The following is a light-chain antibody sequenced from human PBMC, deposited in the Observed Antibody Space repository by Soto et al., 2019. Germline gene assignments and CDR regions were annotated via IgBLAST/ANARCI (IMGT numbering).Light chain of an antibody. CDR1: QSINSW. CDR2: DAS. Sequence: DIQMTQSPSTLSASVGDRVTITCRASQSINSWLAWYQQKPGKAPKLLIYDASSLESGVPSRFSGSGSGTEFTLSISSLQPDDFAAYYCQQYKSSSAWTFGQVTKVEIK. V-gene: IGKV1-5*01. CDR3: QQYKSSSAWT. J-gene: IGKJ1*01.